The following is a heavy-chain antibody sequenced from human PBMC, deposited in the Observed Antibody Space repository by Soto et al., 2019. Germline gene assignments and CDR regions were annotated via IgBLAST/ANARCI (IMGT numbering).Heavy chain of an antibody. J-gene: IGHJ3*02. CDR1: GFTFSSYA. CDR3: ASGWCSSCAFDI. CDR2: ISYDGSNK. D-gene: IGHD6-13*01. V-gene: IGHV3-30-3*01. Sequence: GGSLRLSCAASGFTFSSYAMHWVRQAPGKGLEWVAVISYDGSNKYYADSVKGRFTISRDNSKNTLYLQMNSLRAEDTAVYYCASGWCSSCAFDIWGQGTMVTVSS.